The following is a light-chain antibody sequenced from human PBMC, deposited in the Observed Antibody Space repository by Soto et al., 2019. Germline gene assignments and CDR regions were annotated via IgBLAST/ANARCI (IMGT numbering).Light chain of an antibody. V-gene: IGKV3-20*01. CDR2: GAS. CDR1: QSVSSNY. J-gene: IGKJ1*01. CDR3: QQYGSSYPWT. Sequence: EIMLTQSPATLSLSPGERATLSCRASQSVSSNYLAWYQQKPGQAPRLLIYGASSRATGIPDRFSGSGSGTDFTLTIRRLEPEDFAVYYCQQYGSSYPWTFGQGTKV.